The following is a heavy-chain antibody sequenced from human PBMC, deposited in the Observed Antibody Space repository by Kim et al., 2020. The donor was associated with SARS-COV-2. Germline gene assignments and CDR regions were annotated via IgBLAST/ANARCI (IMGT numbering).Heavy chain of an antibody. J-gene: IGHJ4*02. CDR3: ARGWDSSGWYEDY. D-gene: IGHD6-19*01. Sequence: SNPSLKSRVTISVDTSKNQFSLKLSSVTAADTAVYYCARGWDSSGWYEDYWGQGTLVTVSS. V-gene: IGHV4-34*01.